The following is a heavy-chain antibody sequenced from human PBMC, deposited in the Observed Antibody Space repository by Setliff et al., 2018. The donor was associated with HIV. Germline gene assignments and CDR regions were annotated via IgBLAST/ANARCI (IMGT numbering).Heavy chain of an antibody. D-gene: IGHD3-3*01. J-gene: IGHJ4*02. Sequence: GGSLRLSCAASGFTFNSYGMNWVRQAPGKGLEWVAVIWYDGSNKYYADAVKGRFTISRDDAKNSLYLEMNSLRVEDTAVYYCARVGLWSHYSPDYWGQGTLVTVSS. CDR1: GFTFNSYG. V-gene: IGHV3-33*01. CDR2: IWYDGSNK. CDR3: ARVGLWSHYSPDY.